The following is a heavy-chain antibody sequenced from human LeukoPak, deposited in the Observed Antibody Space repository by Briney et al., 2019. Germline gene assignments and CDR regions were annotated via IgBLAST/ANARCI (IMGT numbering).Heavy chain of an antibody. D-gene: IGHD1-1*01. J-gene: IGHJ6*03. CDR3: TSHRGTTYYMDV. CDR1: GYTFTGYY. Sequence: ASVKVSCKASGYTFTGYYIHWVRQAPGQGLEWMGWINPHSGGTNYAQKFQGGVTMTRDTSITTAYMELSRLKSDDTAVYYCTSHRGTTYYMDVWGKGTTVTISS. V-gene: IGHV1-2*02. CDR2: INPHSGGT.